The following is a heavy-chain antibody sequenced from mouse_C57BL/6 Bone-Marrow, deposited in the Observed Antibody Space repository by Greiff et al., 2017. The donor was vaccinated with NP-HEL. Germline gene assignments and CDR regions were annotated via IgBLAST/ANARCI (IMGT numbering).Heavy chain of an antibody. CDR1: GYTFTSYW. J-gene: IGHJ4*01. Sequence: QVQLKQPGAELVMPGASVKLSCKASGYTFTSYWMHWVKQRPGQGLEWIGEIDPSDSYTNYNQKFKGKSTLTVDKSSSTAYMQLSSLTSEDSAVYYCAIYCGSPVDAMDYWGQGTSVTVSS. CDR2: IDPSDSYT. V-gene: IGHV1-69*01. CDR3: AIYCGSPVDAMDY. D-gene: IGHD2-2*01.